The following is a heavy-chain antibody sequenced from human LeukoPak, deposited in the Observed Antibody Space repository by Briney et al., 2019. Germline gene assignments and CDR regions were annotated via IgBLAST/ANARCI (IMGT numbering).Heavy chain of an antibody. CDR2: INPSGGST. CDR1: GYTFTSYY. J-gene: IGHJ4*02. D-gene: IGHD6-13*01. Sequence: ASAKVSCKASGYTFTSYYMHWVRQAPGQGLEWMGIINPSGGSTSYAQKFQGRVTMTRDTSASTVYMELSSLRSEDTAVYYCAREQAAAAPFVDYWGQGTLVTVSS. CDR3: AREQAAAAPFVDY. V-gene: IGHV1-46*01.